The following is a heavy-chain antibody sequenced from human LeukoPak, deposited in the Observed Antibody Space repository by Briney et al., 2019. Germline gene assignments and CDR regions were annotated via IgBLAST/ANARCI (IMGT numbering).Heavy chain of an antibody. J-gene: IGHJ4*02. CDR2: INHSGST. V-gene: IGHV4-34*01. CDR3: ARRFGVRGEYDY. Sequence: SETLSLTCAVYGGSFSGYYWSWIRQPPEKGLEWIGEINHSGSTNYNPSLKSRVTISVDTSKNQFSLKLSSVTAADTAVYYCARRFGVRGEYDYWGQGTLVTVSS. D-gene: IGHD3-10*01. CDR1: GGSFSGYY.